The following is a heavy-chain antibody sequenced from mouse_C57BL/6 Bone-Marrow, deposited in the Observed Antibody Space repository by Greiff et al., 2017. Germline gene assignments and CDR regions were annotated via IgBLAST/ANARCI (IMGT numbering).Heavy chain of an antibody. D-gene: IGHD2-3*01. CDR1: GYTFTDYY. CDR3: ARGVYDFDWYFDV. J-gene: IGHJ1*03. Sequence: VQLQQSGPVLVKPGASVKMSCKASGYTFTDYYMNWVKQSHGKSLEWIGVINPYNGGTSYNQKFTGKATLTVDKSSSTAYMELNSLTSEDSAVYYCARGVYDFDWYFDVWGTGTTVTVSS. V-gene: IGHV1-19*01. CDR2: INPYNGGT.